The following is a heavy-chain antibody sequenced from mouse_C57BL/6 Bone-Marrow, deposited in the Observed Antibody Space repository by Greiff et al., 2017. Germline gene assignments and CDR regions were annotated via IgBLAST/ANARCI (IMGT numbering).Heavy chain of an antibody. CDR2: ISGGGGNT. D-gene: IGHD1-1*01. CDR1: GFTFSSYT. V-gene: IGHV5-9*01. Sequence: EVKVVESGGGLVKPGGSLKLSCAASGFTFSSYTMSWVRQTPEKRLEWVATISGGGGNTYYPDSVKGRFTISSDNAKNTLYLQMSSLRSEDTALYYCASLYYYGSSYPPWFAYWGQGTLVTVSA. CDR3: ASLYYYGSSYPPWFAY. J-gene: IGHJ3*01.